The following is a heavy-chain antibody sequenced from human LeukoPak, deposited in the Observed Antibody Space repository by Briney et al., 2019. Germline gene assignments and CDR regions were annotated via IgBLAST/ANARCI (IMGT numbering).Heavy chain of an antibody. CDR2: INPNSGGT. D-gene: IGHD6-13*01. J-gene: IGHJ3*02. Sequence: VASVKVSCKASGYTFTGYYMHWVRQATGQGLEWMGRINPNSGGTNYAQKFQGRVTMTRDTSISTAYMELSRLRSDDTAVYYCARDYHISAAGFAAFDIWGQGTMVTVSS. V-gene: IGHV1-2*06. CDR1: GYTFTGYY. CDR3: ARDYHISAAGFAAFDI.